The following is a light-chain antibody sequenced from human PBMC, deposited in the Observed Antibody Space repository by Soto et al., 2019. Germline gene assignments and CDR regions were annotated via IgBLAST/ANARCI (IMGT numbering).Light chain of an antibody. V-gene: IGKV3-11*01. J-gene: IGKJ5*01. CDR2: DAS. CDR1: QSVSSY. CDR3: QQRSNWPPIT. Sequence: EIVLTQSRATPSLSPGERATLSCRSSQSVSSYLAWYQQKPGQAPRLLIYDASNRATGIPVRFSGSGSGTDFTLTISGLEPEDFAVYYCQQRSNWPPITFGHGTRLEIK.